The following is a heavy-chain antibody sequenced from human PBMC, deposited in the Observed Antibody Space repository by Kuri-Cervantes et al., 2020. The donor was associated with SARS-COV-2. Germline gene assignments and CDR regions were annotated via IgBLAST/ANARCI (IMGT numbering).Heavy chain of an antibody. CDR3: ARADGITMIVETRPTDY. CDR1: GFTFSSYW. D-gene: IGHD3-22*01. CDR2: INSGGSST. J-gene: IGHJ4*02. Sequence: GGSLRLSCAASGFTFSSYWMHWVRQAPGKGLVWVSRINSGGSSTSYADSVKGRFTISRDNAKNTLYLQMNSLRAEDTAVYYCARADGITMIVETRPTDYWGQGTLVTVSS. V-gene: IGHV3-74*01.